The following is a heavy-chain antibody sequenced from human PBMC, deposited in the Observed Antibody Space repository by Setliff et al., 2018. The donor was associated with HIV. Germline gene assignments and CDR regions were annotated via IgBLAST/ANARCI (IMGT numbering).Heavy chain of an antibody. CDR1: GFSISTYA. CDR3: VKERWGPPVQF. Sequence: GGSLRLSCAASGFSISTYAMNWVRQSPGKGLEWVAYISRDSNNIYYADFVKGRFTISRDNARNSLFLQMSSLTDEDTALYYCVKERWGPPVQFWGQGTQVIVSS. CDR2: ISRDSNNI. V-gene: IGHV3-48*02. D-gene: IGHD4-4*01. J-gene: IGHJ4*02.